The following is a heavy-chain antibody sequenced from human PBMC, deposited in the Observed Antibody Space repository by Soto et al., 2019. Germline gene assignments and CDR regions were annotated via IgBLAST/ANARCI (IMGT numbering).Heavy chain of an antibody. J-gene: IGHJ4*02. Sequence: PGGSLRLSCAASGFTFSSYSMNWVRQAPGKGLEWVSSISSSSSYIYYADSVKGRFTISRDNAKNSLYLQMNSLRAEDTAVYYCARWYNWNNCFDYWGQGTLVTVSS. V-gene: IGHV3-21*01. D-gene: IGHD1-20*01. CDR1: GFTFSSYS. CDR2: ISSSSSYI. CDR3: ARWYNWNNCFDY.